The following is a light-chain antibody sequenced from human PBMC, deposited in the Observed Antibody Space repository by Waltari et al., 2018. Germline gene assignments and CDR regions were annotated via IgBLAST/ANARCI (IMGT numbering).Light chain of an antibody. CDR2: GAS. CDR3: QHYVRLPAT. J-gene: IGKJ1*01. Sequence: EIVLTQSPGSLSSSPGERVTLSCRASQSVSRALAWYQQQPGQAPRLLIFGASNRATGIPDRFSGSGSETDFSLTISRLEPEDFAVYCCQHYVRLPATFGRGTKVEIK. V-gene: IGKV3-20*01. CDR1: QSVSRA.